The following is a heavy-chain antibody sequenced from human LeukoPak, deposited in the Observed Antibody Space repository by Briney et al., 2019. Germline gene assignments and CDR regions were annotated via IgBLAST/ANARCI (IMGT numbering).Heavy chain of an antibody. Sequence: PSETLSLTCAVSGASINSTKWWTWVRQPPGKGLEWIGEIYHSGGTNYNPSLKSRVTISADKSRNQFSLKLNSVTAADTAVYCCARGSTWSDYWGQGTLVTVSS. CDR3: ARGSTWSDY. V-gene: IGHV4-4*01. D-gene: IGHD6-13*01. CDR2: IYHSGGT. J-gene: IGHJ4*02. CDR1: GASINSTKW.